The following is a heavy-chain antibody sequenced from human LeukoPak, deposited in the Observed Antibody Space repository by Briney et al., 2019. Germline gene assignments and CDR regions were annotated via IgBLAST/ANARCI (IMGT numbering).Heavy chain of an antibody. V-gene: IGHV3-64*01. CDR3: ARGRTTYYYDSSGLSD. D-gene: IGHD3-22*01. CDR1: GFTFSSYA. J-gene: IGHJ4*02. CDR2: ISSNGGST. Sequence: GGSLRLSCAASGFTFSSYAMHWVRQAPGKGLEYVSAISSNGGSTYYANSVKGRFTISGDNSKNTLYLQMGSLRAEDMAVYYCARGRTTYYYDSSGLSDWGQGTLVTVSS.